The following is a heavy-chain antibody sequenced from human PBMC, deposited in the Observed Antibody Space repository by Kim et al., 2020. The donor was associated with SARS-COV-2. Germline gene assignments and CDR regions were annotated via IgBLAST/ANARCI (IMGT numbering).Heavy chain of an antibody. CDR2: ISGDGGST. CDR1: GFTFDDYA. D-gene: IGHD3-16*01. V-gene: IGHV3-43*02. J-gene: IGHJ4*02. CDR3: AIAPRHTYYFDY. Sequence: GGSLRLSCAASGFTFDDYAMHWVRQAPGKGLEWVSLISGDGGSTYYADSVKGRFTISRDNSKNSLYLQMNSLRTEDTALYYCAIAPRHTYYFDYWGQGTLVTVSS.